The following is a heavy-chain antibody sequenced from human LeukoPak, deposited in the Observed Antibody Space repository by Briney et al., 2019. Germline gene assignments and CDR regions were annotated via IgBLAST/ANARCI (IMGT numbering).Heavy chain of an antibody. Sequence: ASVKVSCKASGYTLTSYYMHWVRQAPGQGLEWMGITNPSGGSTTYAQKFQGRVTMTRDTSTSTVYMELSSMRSEDTAMYYCARAGPYCSGGSCYSRDPYYYYCGMDVWGQGTTVTVSS. V-gene: IGHV1-46*01. CDR2: TNPSGGST. CDR1: GYTLTSYY. CDR3: ARAGPYCSGGSCYSRDPYYYYCGMDV. J-gene: IGHJ6*02. D-gene: IGHD2-15*01.